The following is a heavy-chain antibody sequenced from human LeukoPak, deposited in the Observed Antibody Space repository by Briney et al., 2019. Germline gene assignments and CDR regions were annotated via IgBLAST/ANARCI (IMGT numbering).Heavy chain of an antibody. CDR3: AKDVFGTSGWYFAY. CDR2: ISDSDHST. D-gene: IGHD6-19*01. V-gene: IGHV3-23*01. CDR1: RFTFSSYA. Sequence: PGGSLRLSCAASRFTFSSYAMSWVRQAPGKGLEWVSAISDSDHSTYSADSVKGRFTISRDNSKNTLYLQMNSLRAEDTAVYYCAKDVFGTSGWYFAYWGQGTLVTVSS. J-gene: IGHJ4*02.